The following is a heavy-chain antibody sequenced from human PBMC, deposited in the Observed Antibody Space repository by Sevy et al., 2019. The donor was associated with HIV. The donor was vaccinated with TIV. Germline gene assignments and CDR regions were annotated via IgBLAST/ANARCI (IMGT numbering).Heavy chain of an antibody. D-gene: IGHD1-1*01. V-gene: IGHV4-59*13. CDR1: GGSISNYY. Sequence: SETLSLTCTVSGGSISNYYWNWIRQPPGKGLEWIGYISYSGRTSYNPSLKSLVTISVDTSKSQLALKRSTVIAADTAVYYCSTDTQLDNDAFDIWGQGTMVTVSS. CDR3: STDTQLDNDAFDI. J-gene: IGHJ3*02. CDR2: ISYSGRT.